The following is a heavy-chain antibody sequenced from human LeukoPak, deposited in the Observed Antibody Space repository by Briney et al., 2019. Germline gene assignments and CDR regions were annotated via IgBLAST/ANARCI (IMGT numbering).Heavy chain of an antibody. CDR2: IIPIFGTA. CDR1: GGTFSSYA. V-gene: IGHV1-69*13. CDR3: ARGHLGLGFLEWLPTLGSSYYYYYGMDV. Sequence: SVKVSCKASGGTFSSYAISWVRQALGQGLEWMGGIIPIFGTANYAQKFQGRVTITADESTSTAYMELSSLRSEDTAVYYCARGHLGLGFLEWLPTLGSSYYYYYGMDVWGQGTTVTVSS. D-gene: IGHD3-3*01. J-gene: IGHJ6*02.